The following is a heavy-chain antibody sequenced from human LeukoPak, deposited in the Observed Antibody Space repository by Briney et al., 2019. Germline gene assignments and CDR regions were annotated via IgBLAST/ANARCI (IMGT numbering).Heavy chain of an antibody. J-gene: IGHJ4*02. CDR1: GGSISSYY. D-gene: IGHD6-19*01. CDR3: ARVRQWLATN. CDR2: IYYSGST. Sequence: PSETLSLTCTVSGGSISSYYWSWIRQPPGKGLEWIGYIYYSGSTNYNPSLKSRVTISVDTSKNQFSLKLSSVTAADTAVYYCARVRQWLATNWGQGTLVTVSS. V-gene: IGHV4-59*08.